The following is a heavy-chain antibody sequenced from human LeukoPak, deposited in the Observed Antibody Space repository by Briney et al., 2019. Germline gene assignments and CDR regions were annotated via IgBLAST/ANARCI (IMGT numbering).Heavy chain of an antibody. CDR3: VRDPLARDGFKSLDY. D-gene: IGHD5-24*01. CDR2: ISSSGSTI. V-gene: IGHV3-11*04. Sequence: TGGSLRLSCAASGFTFSDYYMSWIRQAPGKGLEWVSYISSSGSTIYYADSVKGRFTMSRDNAKSSLYLQMNSLRAEDTAVYYCVRDPLARDGFKSLDYWGQGTLVTVSS. CDR1: GFTFSDYY. J-gene: IGHJ4*02.